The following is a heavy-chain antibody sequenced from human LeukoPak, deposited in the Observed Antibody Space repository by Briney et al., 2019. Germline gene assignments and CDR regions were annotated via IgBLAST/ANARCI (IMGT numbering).Heavy chain of an antibody. D-gene: IGHD3-10*01. CDR2: INPNSGGT. CDR1: GYIFTDYY. V-gene: IGHV1-2*02. J-gene: IGHJ4*02. Sequence: GASVKVSCMASGYIFTDYYIHWVRQARGQGLEWMGWINPNSGGTYFAQKFEAGVTLTRDTSINTVYMEARGLTSDDTAVYYCAKSQYSFGAGSTRPLFDYWGQGTLVTVSS. CDR3: AKSQYSFGAGSTRPLFDY.